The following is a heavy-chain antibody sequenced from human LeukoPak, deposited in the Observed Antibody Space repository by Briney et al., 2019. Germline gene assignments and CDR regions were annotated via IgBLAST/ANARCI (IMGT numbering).Heavy chain of an antibody. CDR1: GYTLTELS. J-gene: IGHJ3*02. CDR2: FDPEDGET. D-gene: IGHD2-2*02. V-gene: IGHV1-24*01. CDR3: ATGPLVVPAAIFAFDI. Sequence: ASVKVSCKVSGYTLTELSMHWVRQAPGKGLEWMGGFDPEDGETIYAQKFQGRVTMTEDTSTDTAYMELCSLRSEDTAVYYCATGPLVVPAAIFAFDIWGQGTMVTVSS.